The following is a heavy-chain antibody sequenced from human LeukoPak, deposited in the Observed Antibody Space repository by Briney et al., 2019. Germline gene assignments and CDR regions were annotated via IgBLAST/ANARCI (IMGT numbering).Heavy chain of an antibody. Sequence: SETLSLTCTVSGGSISSSSYYWGWIRQPPGKGLEWIGSIYYSGSTYYNPSLKSRVTISVDTSKNQFSLKLSSVTAADTAVYYCARHMVSGWYDRFDYWGQGTLVTVSS. CDR3: ARHMVSGWYDRFDY. CDR1: GGSISSSSYY. D-gene: IGHD6-19*01. J-gene: IGHJ4*02. V-gene: IGHV4-39*01. CDR2: IYYSGST.